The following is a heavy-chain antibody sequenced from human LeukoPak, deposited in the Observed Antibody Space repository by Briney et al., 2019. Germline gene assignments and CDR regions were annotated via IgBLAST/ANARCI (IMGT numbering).Heavy chain of an antibody. CDR2: ISWNSGSI. CDR3: AKGPWYQLLPEDF. Sequence: GGSLRLSCAASGFTFDDYAMHWVRQAPGKGLEWVSGISWNSGSIGYADSVKGRFTISRDNSRNTLSLQMNSLRGEDTAVYYCAKGPWYQLLPEDFWGQGTLVTVSS. V-gene: IGHV3-9*01. J-gene: IGHJ4*02. D-gene: IGHD2-2*01. CDR1: GFTFDDYA.